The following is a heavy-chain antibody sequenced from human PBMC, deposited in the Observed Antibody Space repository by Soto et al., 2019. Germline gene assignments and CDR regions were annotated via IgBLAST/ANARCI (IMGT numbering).Heavy chain of an antibody. J-gene: IGHJ5*02. CDR2: IYHSGST. D-gene: IGHD2-2*01. V-gene: IGHV4-30-2*01. CDR1: GGSISSGGYS. Sequence: SETLSLTCAVSGGSISSGGYSWSWIRQPPGKGLEWIGYIYHSGSTYYNPSLKSRVTISVDRSKNQFSLKLSSVTAADTAVYYCASEYQFKWFDPWGQGTLVTVSS. CDR3: ASEYQFKWFDP.